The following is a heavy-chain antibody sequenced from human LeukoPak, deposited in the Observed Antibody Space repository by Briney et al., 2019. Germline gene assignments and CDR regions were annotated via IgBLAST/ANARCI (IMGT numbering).Heavy chain of an antibody. CDR3: ARGYYDSSGYYPL. Sequence: GGSLRLSCAASGFTFSSYSMNWVRQAPGKGLEWVSSISSSSSYIYYADSVKGRFNISRDNAKNSLYLQMNSLRAEDTAVYYCARGYYDSSGYYPLWGQGTLVTVSS. D-gene: IGHD3-22*01. CDR1: GFTFSSYS. J-gene: IGHJ4*02. CDR2: ISSSSSYI. V-gene: IGHV3-21*01.